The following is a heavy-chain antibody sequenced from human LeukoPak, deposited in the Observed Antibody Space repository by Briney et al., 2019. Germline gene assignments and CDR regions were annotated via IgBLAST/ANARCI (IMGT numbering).Heavy chain of an antibody. CDR1: GFTFSSYW. V-gene: IGHV3-23*01. D-gene: IGHD3-22*01. CDR2: ISGSGGST. Sequence: PGGSLRLSCEASGFTFSSYWMHWVRQAPGKGLVWVSAISGSGGSTYYADSVKGRFTISRDNSKNTLYLQMNSLRAEDTAVYYCAKDGRSGRITMIVVALDYWGQGTLVTVSS. J-gene: IGHJ4*02. CDR3: AKDGRSGRITMIVVALDY.